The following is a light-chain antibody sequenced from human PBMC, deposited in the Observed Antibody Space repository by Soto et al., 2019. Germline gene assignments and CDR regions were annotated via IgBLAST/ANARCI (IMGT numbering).Light chain of an antibody. Sequence: EIVMTQSPATLAVSPGERAALSCRASQSVSSNFAWYQQKPGQAPRLLIYGASSRATGTPARFSGSGSGTEFTLSISSLLSEDFAVYYCQQYNNWQYTCGLGTKLAMK. CDR1: QSVSSN. J-gene: IGKJ2*01. V-gene: IGKV3-15*01. CDR3: QQYNNWQYT. CDR2: GAS.